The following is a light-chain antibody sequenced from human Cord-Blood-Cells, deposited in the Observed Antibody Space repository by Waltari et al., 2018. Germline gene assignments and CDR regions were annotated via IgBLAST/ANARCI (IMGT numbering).Light chain of an antibody. J-gene: IGKJ1*01. V-gene: IGKV3-20*01. CDR2: GAS. CDR3: QQYGSSPRT. Sequence: DIVLTQTPGPLSLSPGESATTSCRASQSVSSSYLAWYQQKPGQAPRLLIYGASSRATGIPDRFSGSGSGTDFTLTISRLEPEDFAVYYCQQYGSSPRTFGQGTKVEIK. CDR1: QSVSSSY.